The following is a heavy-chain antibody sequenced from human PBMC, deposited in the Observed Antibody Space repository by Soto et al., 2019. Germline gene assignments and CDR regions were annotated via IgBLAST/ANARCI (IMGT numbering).Heavy chain of an antibody. CDR1: GDTFSRYA. D-gene: IGHD3-3*01. V-gene: IGHV1-69*13. CDR3: ARGGIFLEWRSQPGFDY. J-gene: IGHJ4*02. Sequence: SVKVSCKASGDTFSRYAISWVRQAPGQGLEWMGGIIPIFGTANYAQKFQGRVTITADESTSTAYMELSSLRSEDTAVYYCARGGIFLEWRSQPGFDYWGQGTLVTVSS. CDR2: IIPIFGTA.